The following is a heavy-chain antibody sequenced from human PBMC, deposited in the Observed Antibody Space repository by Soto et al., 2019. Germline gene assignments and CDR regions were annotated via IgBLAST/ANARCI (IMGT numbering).Heavy chain of an antibody. CDR3: ARDTITTVRGEPYYYGMDV. V-gene: IGHV4-61*01. J-gene: IGHJ6*02. CDR2: IYYSGST. Sequence: SETLSLTCTVSGGSVSSGSYYWSWIRQPPGKGLEWIGYIYYSGSTNYNPSLKSRVTISVDTSKNQFSLKLSSVTAADTAVYYCARDTITTVRGEPYYYGMDVWGQGTTVTV. CDR1: GGSVSSGSYY. D-gene: IGHD3-10*01.